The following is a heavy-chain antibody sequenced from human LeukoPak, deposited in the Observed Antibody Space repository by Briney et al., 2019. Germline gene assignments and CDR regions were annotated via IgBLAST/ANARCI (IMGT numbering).Heavy chain of an antibody. CDR2: ISTDNGKT. CDR1: GYTFTSYG. Sequence: GAAVTVSCKASGYTFTSYGISWVRQAPGQGREWMGWISTDNGKTNYAQKLQGRVTMTTDTSTSTAYMELRSLRSDDTAVYFCAARSGTYPYYFDYWGQGTLVTVSS. D-gene: IGHD1-26*01. CDR3: AARSGTYPYYFDY. J-gene: IGHJ4*02. V-gene: IGHV1-18*01.